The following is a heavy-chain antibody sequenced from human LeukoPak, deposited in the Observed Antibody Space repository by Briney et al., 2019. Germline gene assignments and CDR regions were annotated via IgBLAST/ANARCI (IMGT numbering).Heavy chain of an antibody. J-gene: IGHJ1*01. V-gene: IGHV3-20*04. Sequence: GGSLRLSCAASGFTYDEYGMTWVRQAPGKGLEWVSGISLNGGSTGYADSVKGRFTISRDNAKNSLYLQMNSLRVEDTALYYCARGITMFQHWGQGTLVTVSS. CDR3: ARGITMFQH. D-gene: IGHD3-10*01. CDR1: GFTYDEYG. CDR2: ISLNGGST.